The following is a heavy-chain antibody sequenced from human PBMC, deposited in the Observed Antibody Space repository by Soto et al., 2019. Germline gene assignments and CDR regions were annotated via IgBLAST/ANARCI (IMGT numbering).Heavy chain of an antibody. CDR2: ISGSGGST. CDR1: GFTFSSYA. D-gene: IGHD2-15*01. J-gene: IGHJ4*02. Sequence: PGGSLRLSCAASGFTFSSYAMIWVRQAPGKGLEWVSAISGSGGSTYYADSVKGRFTISRDNSKNTLYLQMNSLRAEDTAVYYCAKDYSGGSCCFDYWGQGTLVTVSS. CDR3: AKDYSGGSCCFDY. V-gene: IGHV3-23*01.